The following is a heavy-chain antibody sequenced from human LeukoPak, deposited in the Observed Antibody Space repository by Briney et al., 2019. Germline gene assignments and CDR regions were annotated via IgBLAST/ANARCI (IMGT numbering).Heavy chain of an antibody. CDR1: GYSFSKFW. D-gene: IGHD4-17*01. CDR3: ARQSVSGAAFDP. V-gene: IGHV5-51*01. Sequence: NPGESLKISCKGSGYSFSKFWIDWVRQMPRKDLEWVGIIYPGDSETRYSPSFQGQVTISVDKSINTAYLQWSSLKASDTAMYYCARQSVSGAAFDPWGQGTLVTVSS. CDR2: IYPGDSET. J-gene: IGHJ5*02.